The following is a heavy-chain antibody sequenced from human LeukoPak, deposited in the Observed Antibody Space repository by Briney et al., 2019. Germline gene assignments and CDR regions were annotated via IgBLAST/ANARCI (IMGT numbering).Heavy chain of an antibody. J-gene: IGHJ4*02. CDR2: INHSGST. CDR3: ARDAAGTVDY. CDR1: GGSFSGYY. V-gene: IGHV4-34*01. D-gene: IGHD6-19*01. Sequence: SETLSLTCAVYGGSFSGYYWSWIRQPPGKGLEWIGEINHSGSTNYNPPLKSRVTISVDTSKNQFSLKLSSVTAADTAVYYCARDAAGTVDYWGQGTLVTVSS.